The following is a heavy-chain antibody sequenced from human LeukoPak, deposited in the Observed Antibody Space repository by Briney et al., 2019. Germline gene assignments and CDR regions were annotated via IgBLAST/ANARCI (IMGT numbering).Heavy chain of an antibody. V-gene: IGHV3-23*01. CDR1: GFTFSSYS. CDR2: ISGSGGST. J-gene: IGHJ4*02. Sequence: GGSLRLSCAASGFTFSSYSMTWVRQAPGKGLEWVSGISGSGGSTYYAESVKGRFTVSRDSSKDTLYLQMNSLRAEDTAMYYCANAPAYGLPLYWGPGTLVTVSS. CDR3: ANAPAYGLPLY. D-gene: IGHD4-17*01.